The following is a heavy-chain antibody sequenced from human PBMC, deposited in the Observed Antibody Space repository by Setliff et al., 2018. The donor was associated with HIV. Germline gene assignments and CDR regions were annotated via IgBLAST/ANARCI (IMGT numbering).Heavy chain of an antibody. D-gene: IGHD6-19*01. V-gene: IGHV3-48*03. Sequence: GSLRLSCAASGFTFSSYEMNWVRQAPGKGLEWVSYISSSGSTIYYADSVKGRFTISRDNAKNSLYLQMNSLRAEDTAVYYCARDLAVAGTYYYYYGMDVWGQGTTVTVSS. CDR1: GFTFSSYE. J-gene: IGHJ6*02. CDR3: ARDLAVAGTYYYYYGMDV. CDR2: ISSSGSTI.